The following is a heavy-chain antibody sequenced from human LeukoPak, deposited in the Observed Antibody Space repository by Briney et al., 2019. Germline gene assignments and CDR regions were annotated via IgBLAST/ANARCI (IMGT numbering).Heavy chain of an antibody. D-gene: IGHD6-19*01. Sequence: GGSLRLSCAASGFTFSSYSMNWVRQAPGKGLEWVSYISSSSSTIYYADSVKGRFALSRDNAKNSLYLQMNSLRAEDTAVYHCARGDSSAWYRDMDVWGKGTTVTISS. CDR2: ISSSSSTI. V-gene: IGHV3-48*01. CDR3: ARGDSSAWYRDMDV. J-gene: IGHJ6*03. CDR1: GFTFSSYS.